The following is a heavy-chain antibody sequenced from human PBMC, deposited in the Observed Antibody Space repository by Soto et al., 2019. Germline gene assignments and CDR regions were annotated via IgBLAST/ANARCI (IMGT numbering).Heavy chain of an antibody. CDR3: ARDAGGHYEH. CDR2: IYYSGST. V-gene: IGHV4-59*13. CDR1: GSPITINY. D-gene: IGHD3-3*01. Sequence: XETLSLTFTVSGSPITINYWSWIRQAPGKGLEWIGYIYYSGSTTYNPSLKSRVTMSADTSKDQFSLKLNSVTAVDTAVYYCARDAGGHYEHWGHGILVTV. J-gene: IGHJ4*01.